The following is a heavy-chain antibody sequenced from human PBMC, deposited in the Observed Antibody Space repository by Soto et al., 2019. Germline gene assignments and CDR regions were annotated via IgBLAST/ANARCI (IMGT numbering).Heavy chain of an antibody. Sequence: SETLSLTCTVSGVSIRSSSYYWGWIRQPPGKGLEWIGSIYYSGSTYYNPSLKSRVTISVDTSKNQFSLKLSSVAAADTAVYYCARRIAAQLFPSCYCTDVWGKGTTVTVSS. CDR1: GVSIRSSSYY. D-gene: IGHD6-6*01. CDR2: IYYSGST. V-gene: IGHV4-39*01. J-gene: IGHJ6*03. CDR3: ARRIAAQLFPSCYCTDV.